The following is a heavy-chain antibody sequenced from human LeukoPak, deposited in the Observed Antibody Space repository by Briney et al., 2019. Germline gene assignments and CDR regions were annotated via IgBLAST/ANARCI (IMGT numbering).Heavy chain of an antibody. J-gene: IGHJ3*02. CDR3: TRVLVVGTTYAFDI. D-gene: IGHD2/OR15-2a*01. CDR1: GYTFSNYA. Sequence: ASVKVSCKASGYTFSNYAMHWVRQAPGQRLEWMGWLNTATGNTKYSQKFQGRVSITRDTSASTAYMEVSSLTPEDTAVYYCTRVLVVGTTYAFDIWGQGTMVIVSS. V-gene: IGHV1-3*04. CDR2: LNTATGNT.